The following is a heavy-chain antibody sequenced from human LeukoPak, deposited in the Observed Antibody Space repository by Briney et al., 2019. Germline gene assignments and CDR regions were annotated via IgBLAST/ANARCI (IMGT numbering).Heavy chain of an antibody. D-gene: IGHD3-3*01. Sequence: GESLKISCKGSGYSFTSYWIGWVRQMPGKGLEWTGIIYPGDSDTRYSPSFQGQVTISADKSISTAYLQWSSLKASDTAMYYCARQYYYDFWSGYFNWFDPWGQGTLVTVSS. CDR3: ARQYYYDFWSGYFNWFDP. V-gene: IGHV5-51*01. J-gene: IGHJ5*02. CDR1: GYSFTSYW. CDR2: IYPGDSDT.